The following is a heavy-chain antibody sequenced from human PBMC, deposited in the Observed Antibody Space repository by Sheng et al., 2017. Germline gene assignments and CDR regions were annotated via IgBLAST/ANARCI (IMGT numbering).Heavy chain of an antibody. Sequence: QVQLVQSGAEVKKPGASVKVSCKTSGYTFGLTWVRQAPGQGPEWMGWISPYNGNTIYAPKFQDRFTMTTDRSTNTAFMELGSLRSDDTAVYFCAREGGDLVVPVAAPDYWGQGTLVTVSS. CDR3: AREGGDLVVPVAAPDY. J-gene: IGHJ4*02. V-gene: IGHV1-18*01. D-gene: IGHD2-15*01. CDR2: ISPYNGNT. CDR1: GYTFG.